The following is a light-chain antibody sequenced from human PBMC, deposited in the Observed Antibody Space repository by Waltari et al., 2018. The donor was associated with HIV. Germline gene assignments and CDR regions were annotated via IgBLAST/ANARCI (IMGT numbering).Light chain of an antibody. CDR2: KDT. CDR1: ALPKQY. J-gene: IGLJ1*01. Sequence: SFELTQPPSVSVSPGQTARITCSGEALPKQYVHWYQQKPGQAPVLVMYKDTERPSGIPERCSGSSSGTTVTLIITSVQADDEADYDSQAADNSLTYYVFGNGTRVTLL. CDR3: QAADNSLTYYV. V-gene: IGLV3-25*03.